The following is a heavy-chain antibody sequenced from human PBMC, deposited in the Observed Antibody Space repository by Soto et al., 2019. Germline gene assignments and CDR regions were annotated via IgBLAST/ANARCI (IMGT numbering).Heavy chain of an antibody. CDR2: ISSSSSTI. D-gene: IGHD4-17*01. V-gene: IGHV3-48*01. J-gene: IGHJ4*02. CDR3: ARGAMTTVTTPYYCDY. CDR1: GFTFSSYS. Sequence: EVQLVESGGGLVQPGGSLRLSCAASGFTFSSYSMNWVRQAPGKGLEWVSYISSSSSTIYYADSVKGRFTISRDNAKNSRYLQMNSLRAEDTAVYYCARGAMTTVTTPYYCDYWGQGTLVTVSS.